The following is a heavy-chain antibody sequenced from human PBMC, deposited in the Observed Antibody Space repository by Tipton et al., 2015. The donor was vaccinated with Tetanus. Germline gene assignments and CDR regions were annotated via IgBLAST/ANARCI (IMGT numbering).Heavy chain of an antibody. J-gene: IGHJ4*02. D-gene: IGHD3-3*01. V-gene: IGHV4-39*01. CDR3: ARHQSGYFTPFDY. CDR1: GGSIRGGTFY. CDR2: IYESGDT. Sequence: TLSLTCTVSGGSIRGGTFYWVWIRQPPGKGLEWIGSIYESGDTYYIPSLKSRVTISVDTSKNQFSLNLNSMAAADTGVYYYARHQSGYFTPFDYWGQGNLVTVSS.